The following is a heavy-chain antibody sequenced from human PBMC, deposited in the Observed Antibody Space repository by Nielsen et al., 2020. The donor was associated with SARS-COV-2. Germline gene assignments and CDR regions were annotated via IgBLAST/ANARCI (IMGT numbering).Heavy chain of an antibody. J-gene: IGHJ6*03. Sequence: SETLSLTCTVSGGSISSSSYYWGWIRQPPGKGLEWIGSIYYSGSTYYNPSLKSRVTISVDTSKNQFSLKLSSVTAADTAVYYCARGRAYSNYIGYYMDVWGKGTTVTVSS. CDR3: ARGRAYSNYIGYYMDV. CDR1: GGSISSSSYY. V-gene: IGHV4-39*07. CDR2: IYYSGST. D-gene: IGHD4-11*01.